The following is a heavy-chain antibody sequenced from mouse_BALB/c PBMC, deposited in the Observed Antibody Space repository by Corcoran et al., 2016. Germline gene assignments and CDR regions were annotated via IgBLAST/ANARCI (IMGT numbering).Heavy chain of an antibody. D-gene: IGHD2-4*01. J-gene: IGHJ3*01. CDR2: INTYTGEP. V-gene: IGHV9-3-1*01. CDR1: GYTFTNYG. CDR3: ARSTMITTAWFAY. Sequence: QNQLVQSGPELKKPGETVKISCKASGYTFTNYGMNWLKQAPGKGLKWMGWINTYTGEPTYADDFKGRFAFSLETSASTAYLQINNLKNEDTATYFCARSTMITTAWFAYWGQAILVTVSA.